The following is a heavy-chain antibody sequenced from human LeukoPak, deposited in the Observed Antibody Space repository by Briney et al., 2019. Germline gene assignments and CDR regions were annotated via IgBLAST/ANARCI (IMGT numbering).Heavy chain of an antibody. V-gene: IGHV1-69*01. CDR3: ASCPGPCYYYHGMDV. CDR1: GGTFSSYA. CDR2: IIPIFGTA. Sequence: SVKVSCKASGGTFSSYAISWVRQAPRQGLEWMGGIIPIFGTANYAQKFQGRVTITADESTSTAYMELSSLRSEDTAVYYCASCPGPCYYYHGMDVWGQGTTVTVSS. J-gene: IGHJ6*02.